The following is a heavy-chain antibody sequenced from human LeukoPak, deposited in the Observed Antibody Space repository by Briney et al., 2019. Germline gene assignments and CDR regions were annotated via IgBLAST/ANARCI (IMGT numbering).Heavy chain of an antibody. CDR3: ARADYYDSSGYYYRYFDY. J-gene: IGHJ4*02. CDR1: GYTFGDFY. CDR2: INPNSGGT. V-gene: IGHV1-2*02. Sequence: ASVKVSCKASGYTFGDFYIHWVRQAPGQGLEWMGWINPNSGGTNYAQKFQGRITMTRDTSISTAYMELSRLRSDDTAVYYCARADYYDSSGYYYRYFDYWGQGTLVTVSS. D-gene: IGHD3-22*01.